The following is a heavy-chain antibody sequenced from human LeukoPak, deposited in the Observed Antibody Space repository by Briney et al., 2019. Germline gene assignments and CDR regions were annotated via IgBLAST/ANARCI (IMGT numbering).Heavy chain of an antibody. Sequence: GGSLRLSCAASGFTVSSNYMSWVRQAPGKGLEWVSVIYSGGSTYYADSVKGRFTISRDNSKNTLYLQMNSLRAEDTAVYYCASHYYDSSGYAYWGQGTLVNVSS. CDR3: ASHYYDSSGYAY. CDR2: IYSGGST. V-gene: IGHV3-53*01. D-gene: IGHD3-22*01. J-gene: IGHJ4*02. CDR1: GFTVSSNY.